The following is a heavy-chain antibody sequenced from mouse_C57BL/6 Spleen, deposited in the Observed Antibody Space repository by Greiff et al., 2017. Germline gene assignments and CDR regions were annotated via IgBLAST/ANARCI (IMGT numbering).Heavy chain of an antibody. J-gene: IGHJ2*01. Sequence: QVQLQQSGAELERPGTSVKMSCKASGYTFTNYWIGWAKQRPGHGLEWIGDIYPGGGYTNYNEKFKGKATLTADKSSSTAYMQFSSLTSEDSAIYYCARRGAQASDFDYWGQGTTLTVSS. CDR3: ARRGAQASDFDY. D-gene: IGHD3-2*02. V-gene: IGHV1-63*01. CDR1: GYTFTNYW. CDR2: IYPGGGYT.